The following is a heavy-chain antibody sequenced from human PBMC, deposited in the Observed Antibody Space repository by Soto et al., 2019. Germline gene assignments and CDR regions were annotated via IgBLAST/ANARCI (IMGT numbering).Heavy chain of an antibody. J-gene: IGHJ4*02. CDR1: GYTFTSYG. CDR3: ARDSRIQLWNFDY. D-gene: IGHD5-18*01. CDR2: XSXXNXXX. V-gene: IGHV1-18*01. Sequence: GASVNASCKASGYTFTSYGISWVRQAPGQGLEXMGXXSXXNXXXXXAXXLQGRVTMTTDTSTSTAYMELRSLRSDDTAVYYCARDSRIQLWNFDYWGQGTLVTVSS.